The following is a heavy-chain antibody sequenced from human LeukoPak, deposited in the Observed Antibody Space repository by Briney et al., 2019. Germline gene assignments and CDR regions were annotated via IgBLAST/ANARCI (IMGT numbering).Heavy chain of an antibody. Sequence: GGSLRLSCAASGFTFSSYAMSWVRQAPGKGLEWVSAISGSGGSTYYADSVKGRFTISRDDSKNTLYLQMDSLRAEDTAVYYCAGPHITIFYYWGQGTLVTVSS. CDR1: GFTFSSYA. J-gene: IGHJ4*02. CDR2: ISGSGGST. D-gene: IGHD3-3*01. V-gene: IGHV3-23*01. CDR3: AGPHITIFYY.